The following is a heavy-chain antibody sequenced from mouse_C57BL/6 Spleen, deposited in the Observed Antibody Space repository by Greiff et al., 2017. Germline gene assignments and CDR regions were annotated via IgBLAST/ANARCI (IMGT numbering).Heavy chain of an antibody. J-gene: IGHJ3*01. V-gene: IGHV1-26*01. CDR2: INPNNGGT. Sequence: EVQVVESGPELVKPGASVKISCKASGYTFTDYYMNWVKQSHGKSLEWIGDINPNNGGTSYNQKFKGKATLTVDKSSSTAYMELRSLTSEDSAVYYCARQELGVPFAYWGQGTLVTVSA. CDR1: GYTFTDYY. CDR3: ARQELGVPFAY. D-gene: IGHD3-3*01.